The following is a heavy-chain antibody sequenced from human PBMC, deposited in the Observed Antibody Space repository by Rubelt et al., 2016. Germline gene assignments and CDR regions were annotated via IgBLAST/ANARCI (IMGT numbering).Heavy chain of an antibody. Sequence: QVQLQQWGAGLLKPSQTLSLTCAVSGGSISSGGYSWSWIRQPPGKGLEWIGYIYYSGRTYYNPSLKSRVTRSVDTSKNQFSLKLSSVTAADTAVYYCARLGGSYERYYLDYWGQGTLVTVSS. CDR3: ARLGGSYERYYLDY. D-gene: IGHD1-26*01. V-gene: IGHV4-30-4*07. CDR2: IYYSGRT. CDR1: GGSISSGGYS. J-gene: IGHJ4*02.